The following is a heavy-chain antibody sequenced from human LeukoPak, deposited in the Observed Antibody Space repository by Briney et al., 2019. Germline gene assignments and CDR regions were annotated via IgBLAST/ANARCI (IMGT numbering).Heavy chain of an antibody. D-gene: IGHD2-2*01. J-gene: IGHJ5*02. V-gene: IGHV4-4*09. CDR1: GGSISSYY. CDR3: ARATQRYCSATTCFPYWFDP. Sequence: SETLSLTCTVSGGSISSYYWSWIRQPPGKGLEWIGYIYTSGSPNYSPSLKSRVTISVDAPKNQFSLMLTSVTAADTAVYYCARATQRYCSATTCFPYWFDPWGQGTLVTVSS. CDR2: IYTSGSP.